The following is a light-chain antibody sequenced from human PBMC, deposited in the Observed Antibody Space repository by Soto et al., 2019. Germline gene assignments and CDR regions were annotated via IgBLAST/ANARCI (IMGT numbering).Light chain of an antibody. Sequence: TVLTQSPGTLSVSPGERASLSCRASQSVSINLAWYQQKPGQAPRLLIYGASTRATGIPARFSGSGSGTEFTLSINSLQSEDFGVYYCQEYDNWPPEGTFGQGTKVEV. CDR2: GAS. J-gene: IGKJ1*01. CDR3: QEYDNWPPEGT. CDR1: QSVSIN. V-gene: IGKV3-15*01.